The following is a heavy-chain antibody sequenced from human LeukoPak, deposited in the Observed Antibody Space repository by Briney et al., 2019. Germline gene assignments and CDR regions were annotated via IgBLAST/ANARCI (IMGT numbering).Heavy chain of an antibody. CDR3: AKDWSLAAPNDY. D-gene: IGHD6-6*01. Sequence: GGSLRLSCAASGFTFSSYGTHWVRQAPGKGLEWVAVISYDGSNKYYADSVKGRFTISRDNSKNTLYLQMNSLRAEDTAVYYCAKDWSLAAPNDYWGQGTLVTVSS. V-gene: IGHV3-30*18. CDR1: GFTFSSYG. CDR2: ISYDGSNK. J-gene: IGHJ4*02.